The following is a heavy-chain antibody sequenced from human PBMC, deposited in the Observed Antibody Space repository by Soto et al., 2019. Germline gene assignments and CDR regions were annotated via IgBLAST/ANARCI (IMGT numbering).Heavy chain of an antibody. V-gene: IGHV1-18*01. CDR3: ARGAPASYYDFWSGSRGYYYYYMDV. Sequence: ASVKVSCKASGYTFTSYGISLVRQAPGQGLEWMGWISAYNGNTNYAQKLQGRVTMTTDTSTSTAYMELRSLRSDDTAVYYCARGAPASYYDFWSGSRGYYYYYMDVWGKGTTVTVSS. D-gene: IGHD3-3*01. J-gene: IGHJ6*03. CDR1: GYTFTSYG. CDR2: ISAYNGNT.